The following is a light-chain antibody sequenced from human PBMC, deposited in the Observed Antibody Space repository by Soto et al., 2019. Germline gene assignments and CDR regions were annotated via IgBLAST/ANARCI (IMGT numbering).Light chain of an antibody. CDR3: QPYNNWPLT. CDR1: QSVDNN. J-gene: IGKJ4*01. Sequence: EIIMTQSPATLSVSPGERATLSCRASQSVDNNLAWYQQKPGQAPRLLIYGASTRATGIPARFSGSRSGPEFTLTINSLQSEDFAIYYCQPYNNWPLTFGGGTKVESK. V-gene: IGKV3-15*01. CDR2: GAS.